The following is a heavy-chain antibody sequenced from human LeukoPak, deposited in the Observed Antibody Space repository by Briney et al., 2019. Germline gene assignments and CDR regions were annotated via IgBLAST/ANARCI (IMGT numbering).Heavy chain of an antibody. CDR3: ARGGYGDYASDAFDI. D-gene: IGHD4-17*01. Sequence: ASVTVSCTASVYTFTGYYMHWVRQAPGQGLEWMGWINPNSGGTNYAQKFQGRVTMTRDTSISTAYMELSRLRSDDTAVYYCARGGYGDYASDAFDIWGQGTMVTVSS. CDR2: INPNSGGT. V-gene: IGHV1-2*02. CDR1: VYTFTGYY. J-gene: IGHJ3*02.